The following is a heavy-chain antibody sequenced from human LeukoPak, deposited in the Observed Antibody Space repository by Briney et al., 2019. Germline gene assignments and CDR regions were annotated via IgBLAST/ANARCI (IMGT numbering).Heavy chain of an antibody. CDR3: ARKTIEPIEGNFDY. Sequence: SGTLSLTCAVPDGSISSSNWWSWVRQPPGKGLEWIGEIHHSGSINYNPSLKSRATISVDKSKNQFSLKLSSVTAADTAVYYCARKTIEPIEGNFDYWGQGSLVTVSS. J-gene: IGHJ4*02. V-gene: IGHV4-4*02. D-gene: IGHD2/OR15-2a*01. CDR2: IHHSGSI. CDR1: DGSISSSNW.